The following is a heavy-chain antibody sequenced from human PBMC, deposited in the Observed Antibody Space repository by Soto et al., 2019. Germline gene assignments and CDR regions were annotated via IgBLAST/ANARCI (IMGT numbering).Heavy chain of an antibody. CDR1: GFTFSSYA. D-gene: IGHD2-2*01. CDR3: AKKYCGSTGCHAHV. V-gene: IGHV3-23*01. J-gene: IGHJ6*04. Sequence: EVQLLESGGGLVQPGGSLRLSCVASGFTFSSYAMSWVRQSPGKGLQWVSAVSPSGDITYYADSVKGRSTIARDNSKNTLYLQVNSLRDEDTAVYYCAKKYCGSTGCHAHVWGKGTTVTVSS. CDR2: VSPSGDIT.